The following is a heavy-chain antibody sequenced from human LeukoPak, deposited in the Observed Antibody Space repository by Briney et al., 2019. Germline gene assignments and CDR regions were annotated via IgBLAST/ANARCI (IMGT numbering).Heavy chain of an antibody. CDR3: AKDPQSSSWYGIQDY. Sequence: GGSLRLSCAASGFTFSSYAMSWLRQAPGKGLEWVSAISGSGGSTYYADSVKGRFTISRDNSKNTLYLQMNSLRAEDTAVYYCAKDPQSSSWYGIQDYWGQGTLVTVSS. D-gene: IGHD6-13*01. J-gene: IGHJ4*02. V-gene: IGHV3-23*01. CDR1: GFTFSSYA. CDR2: ISGSGGST.